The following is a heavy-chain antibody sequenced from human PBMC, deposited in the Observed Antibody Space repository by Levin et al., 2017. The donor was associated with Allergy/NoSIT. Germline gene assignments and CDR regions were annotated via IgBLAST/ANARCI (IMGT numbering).Heavy chain of an antibody. V-gene: IGHV3-23*01. D-gene: IGHD4-23*01. Sequence: GGSLRLSCAASGFTFSSYAMSWVRQAPGKGLEWVSAISGSGGSTYYADSVKGRFTISRDNSKNTLYLQVNSLRAEDTAVYYCAKDTVVTPPAKHDYWGQGTLVTVSS. CDR1: GFTFSSYA. CDR2: ISGSGGST. J-gene: IGHJ4*02. CDR3: AKDTVVTPPAKHDY.